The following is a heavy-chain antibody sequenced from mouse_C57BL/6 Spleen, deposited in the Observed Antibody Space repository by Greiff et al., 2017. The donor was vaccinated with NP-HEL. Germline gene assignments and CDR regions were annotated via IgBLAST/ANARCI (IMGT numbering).Heavy chain of an antibody. CDR3: TRIYDGYYGAY. V-gene: IGHV14-4*01. Sequence: VQLQQSGAELVRPGASVKLSCTASGFNIKDDYMHWVKQRPEQGLEWIGWIDPENGDTEYASKFQGKATITADTSSNTAYLQLSSLTSEDTAVYYCTRIYDGYYGAYWGQGTLVTVSA. J-gene: IGHJ3*01. D-gene: IGHD2-3*01. CDR2: IDPENGDT. CDR1: GFNIKDDY.